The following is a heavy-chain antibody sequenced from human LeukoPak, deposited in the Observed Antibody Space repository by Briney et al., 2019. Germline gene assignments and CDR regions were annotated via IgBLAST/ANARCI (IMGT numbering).Heavy chain of an antibody. Sequence: PSETLSLTCTVSGGSISSYYWSWIRQPPGKGLEWIGYIYYSGSTNYNPSLKSRVTISVDTSKNQFSLKLSSVTAADTAVYYCARVSEMATISRDKIIDYWGQGTLVTVSS. D-gene: IGHD5-24*01. CDR3: ARVSEMATISRDKIIDY. CDR1: GGSISSYY. J-gene: IGHJ4*02. CDR2: IYYSGST. V-gene: IGHV4-59*12.